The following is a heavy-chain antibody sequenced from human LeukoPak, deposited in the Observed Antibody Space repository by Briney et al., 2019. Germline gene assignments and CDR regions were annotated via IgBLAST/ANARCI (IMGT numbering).Heavy chain of an antibody. Sequence: GASVKVSCKASGYTFTSYAMHWVRQAPGQRLEWMGWINAGNDNTKYSQKFQSRVTITRDTSASTAYMELSSLRSEDTAVYYCARDQTPLPRYCSGGSCYYVPYYYYGMDVWGQGTTVTVSS. CDR2: INAGNDNT. V-gene: IGHV1-3*01. CDR3: ARDQTPLPRYCSGGSCYYVPYYYYGMDV. CDR1: GYTFTSYA. D-gene: IGHD2-15*01. J-gene: IGHJ6*02.